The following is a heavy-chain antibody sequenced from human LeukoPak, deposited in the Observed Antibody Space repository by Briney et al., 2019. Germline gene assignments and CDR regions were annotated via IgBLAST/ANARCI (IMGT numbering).Heavy chain of an antibody. CDR3: AKGPGYSSGWADFDY. CDR2: ISWNSGSI. Sequence: PGRSLRLSCAASGFTFDDYAMHWVRQAPGKGLEWVSGISWNSGSIGYADSVKGRFTISRDNAKNSLYLQMNSLRAEDTTLYYCAKGPGYSSGWADFDYWGQGTLVTVSS. J-gene: IGHJ4*02. D-gene: IGHD6-19*01. CDR1: GFTFDDYA. V-gene: IGHV3-9*01.